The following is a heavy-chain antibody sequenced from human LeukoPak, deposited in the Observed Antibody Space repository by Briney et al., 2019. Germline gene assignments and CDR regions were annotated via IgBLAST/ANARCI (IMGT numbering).Heavy chain of an antibody. D-gene: IGHD5-18*01. Sequence: PGGSLRLSCAASGFTVSSIYMNWVRQAPGKGLECVSVIYSGDNTYYADSVKGRLTISRDNSKNTLYLQMNSLRAEDTAVYYCASYTYGWIYGMDVWGQGTTVTVSS. V-gene: IGHV3-53*01. CDR2: IYSGDNT. J-gene: IGHJ6*01. CDR1: GFTVSSIY. CDR3: ASYTYGWIYGMDV.